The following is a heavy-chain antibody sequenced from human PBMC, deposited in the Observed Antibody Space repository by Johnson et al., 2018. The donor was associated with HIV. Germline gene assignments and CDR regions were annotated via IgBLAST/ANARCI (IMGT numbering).Heavy chain of an antibody. CDR3: ASSRVGYWSSMNCYGLDI. D-gene: IGHD2-2*01. CDR2: IRYDGSNK. Sequence: QVQLVESGGGVVQPGGSLRLSCAASGFTFSSYGMHWVRQAPGKGLEWVAFIRYDGSNKYYADSVKGRFTISRDNSKNTLYLQMNSLRAEDTAVYYCASSRVGYWSSMNCYGLDIWGQGTMVTVSS. J-gene: IGHJ3*02. V-gene: IGHV3-30*02. CDR1: GFTFSSYG.